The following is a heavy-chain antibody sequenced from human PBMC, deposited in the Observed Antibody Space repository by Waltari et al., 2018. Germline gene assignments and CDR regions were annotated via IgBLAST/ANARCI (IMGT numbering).Heavy chain of an antibody. J-gene: IGHJ4*02. V-gene: IGHV3-30*04. CDR3: AREVGSSWPLDY. CDR1: GFPFSNFP. Sequence: QVQLMESGGGVAQPGRSLRLSCAAPGFPFSNFPIHWVRPAPGKGLEWVAVISSDGSNEHYADSVKGRFTISRDNSKNTLYLEINSLRGDDTAVYFCAREVGSSWPLDYWGQGTLVTVSS. CDR2: ISSDGSNE. D-gene: IGHD6-13*01.